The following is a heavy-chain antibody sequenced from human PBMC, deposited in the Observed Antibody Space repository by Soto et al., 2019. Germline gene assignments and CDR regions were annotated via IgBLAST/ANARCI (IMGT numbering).Heavy chain of an antibody. CDR2: INPSGGST. CDR1: GYTFTSYY. Sequence: QVQLVQSGAEVKKPGASVKVSCKASGYTFTSYYMHWVRQAPGQGLEWMGIINPSGGSTSYAQKFQGRVTMTRDTSTSTVYMELSSLRSEDTAVYYSARDESTNGVSGSLDYWGQGTLVTVSS. D-gene: IGHD2-8*01. V-gene: IGHV1-46*01. CDR3: ARDESTNGVSGSLDY. J-gene: IGHJ4*02.